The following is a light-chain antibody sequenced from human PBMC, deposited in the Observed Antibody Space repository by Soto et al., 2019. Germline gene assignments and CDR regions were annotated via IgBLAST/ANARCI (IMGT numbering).Light chain of an antibody. CDR1: SSDAGNYNR. CDR2: EVS. V-gene: IGLV2-18*02. Sequence: QSALTQPPSVSGSPGQSVTISCTGTSSDAGNYNRVSWYQQSPGTAPKLIIYEVSNRPSGVPDRLSGSKSGSTASLIISGVQAEDEADYYCSSVTTSSTDIIFGGGTKLTVL. J-gene: IGLJ2*01. CDR3: SSVTTSSTDII.